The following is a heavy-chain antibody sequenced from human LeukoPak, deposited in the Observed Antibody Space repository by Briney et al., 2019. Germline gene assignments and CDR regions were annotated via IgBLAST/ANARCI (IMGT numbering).Heavy chain of an antibody. CDR2: INHSGST. Sequence: SETLSLTCAVYGGSFSGYYWSWIRQPPGKGLEWIGEINHSGSTNFNPSLKSRVTISVDTSKNQFSLKLSSVTAADTAVYYCARGLAIDYWGQGTLVTVSS. V-gene: IGHV4-34*01. J-gene: IGHJ4*02. CDR1: GGSFSGYY. CDR3: ARGLAIDY.